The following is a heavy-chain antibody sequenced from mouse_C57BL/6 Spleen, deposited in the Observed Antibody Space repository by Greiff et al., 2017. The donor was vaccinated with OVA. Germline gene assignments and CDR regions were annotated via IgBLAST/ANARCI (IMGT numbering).Heavy chain of an antibody. J-gene: IGHJ4*01. CDR3: AKLSAAGMDY. D-gene: IGHD4-1*01. V-gene: IGHV1-54*01. Sequence: VQLQQSGAELVRPGTSVKVSCKASGYAFTNYLIEWVKQRPGQGLEWIGVINPGSGGTNYNEKFKGKATLTADKSSSTAYMQLSSLTSEDSAVYFCAKLSAAGMDYWGQGTSVTVSS. CDR1: GYAFTNYL. CDR2: INPGSGGT.